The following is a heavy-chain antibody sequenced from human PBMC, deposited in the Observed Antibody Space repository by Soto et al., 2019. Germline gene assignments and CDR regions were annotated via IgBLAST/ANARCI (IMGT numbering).Heavy chain of an antibody. CDR2: IIPIFGTA. CDR3: ATRAYCGGDCYSFYGMDV. Sequence: KVSCKASGGTFSSYAISWVRQAPGQGLEWMGGIIPIFGTANYAQKFQGRVTITADESTSTAYMELSSLRSEDTAVYYCATRAYCGGDCYSFYGMDVWRQGTTVTVSS. J-gene: IGHJ6*02. V-gene: IGHV1-69*01. CDR1: GGTFSSYA. D-gene: IGHD2-21*02.